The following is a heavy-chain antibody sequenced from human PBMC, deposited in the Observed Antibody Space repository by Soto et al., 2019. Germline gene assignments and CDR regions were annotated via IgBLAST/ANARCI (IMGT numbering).Heavy chain of an antibody. J-gene: IGHJ6*01. V-gene: IGHV3-21*01. CDR2: ISTTSTYI. Sequence: GRPLRLCCAASGCTVSGHSMNWVRQAPGKGLEWVSSISTTSTYIYYADSVKGRFTISRDNANNSLHLQMNSLRAEDTAVYYCTRDYVMDVWGQGTTVTGSS. CDR3: TRDYVMDV. CDR1: GCTVSGHS.